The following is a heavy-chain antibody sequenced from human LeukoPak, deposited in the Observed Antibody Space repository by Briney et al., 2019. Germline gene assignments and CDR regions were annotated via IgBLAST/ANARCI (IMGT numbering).Heavy chain of an antibody. CDR1: GGSFSGYY. D-gene: IGHD2-15*01. CDR2: INHSGST. Sequence: SETLSLTCVVYGGSFSGYYWSWIRQPPGKGLEWIGEINHSGSTNYNPSLKSRVTISVDTSKNQFSLKLSSVTAADTAVYYCARGGVVVVAATPSWFDPWGQGTLVTVSS. V-gene: IGHV4-34*01. CDR3: ARGGVVVVAATPSWFDP. J-gene: IGHJ5*02.